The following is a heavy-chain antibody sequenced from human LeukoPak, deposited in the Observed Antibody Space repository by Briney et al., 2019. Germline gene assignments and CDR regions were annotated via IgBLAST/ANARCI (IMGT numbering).Heavy chain of an antibody. CDR1: GFTFSSYG. D-gene: IGHD5-18*01. J-gene: IGHJ4*02. Sequence: GRSLRLSCAASGFTFSSYGMHWVRQAPGKGLEWVAVIWYDGSNKYYADSVKGRFTISRDNSKNTLYLQMNSLRDVDTAIYYCARAGGGGYNYGLDYWGQGILVAVSS. CDR3: ARAGGGGYNYGLDY. V-gene: IGHV3-33*01. CDR2: IWYDGSNK.